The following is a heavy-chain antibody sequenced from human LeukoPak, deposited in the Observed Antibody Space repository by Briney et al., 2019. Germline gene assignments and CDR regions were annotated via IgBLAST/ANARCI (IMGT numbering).Heavy chain of an antibody. CDR2: INSDGSST. V-gene: IGHV3-74*01. Sequence: PGGSLRLSCAASGFTFSSYWMHWVRQAPGKGLVWVSRINSDGSSTSYADSVKGRFTISRDNAKNTLYPQMNSLRAEDTAVYYCARDWGSGDYFDYWGQGTLVTVSS. CDR3: ARDWGSGDYFDY. J-gene: IGHJ4*02. D-gene: IGHD3-16*01. CDR1: GFTFSSYW.